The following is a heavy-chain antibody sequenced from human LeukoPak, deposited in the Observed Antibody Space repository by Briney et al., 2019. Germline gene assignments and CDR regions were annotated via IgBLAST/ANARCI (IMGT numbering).Heavy chain of an antibody. D-gene: IGHD2-21*01. Sequence: ETLSLTCAVYSGSFNNYYWTWIRQAPGKGLEWLSYIGSSYNIHYADSVKGRFTISRDNAKNALYLQMNSLGAEDTAIYYCVRDRDWAFAYWGQGTLVTVSS. CDR2: IGSSYNI. V-gene: IGHV3-69-1*01. CDR1: SGSFNNYY. CDR3: VRDRDWAFAY. J-gene: IGHJ4*02.